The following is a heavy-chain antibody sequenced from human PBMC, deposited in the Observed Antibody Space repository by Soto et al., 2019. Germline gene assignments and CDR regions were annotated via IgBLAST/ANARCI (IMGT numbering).Heavy chain of an antibody. CDR3: ARDSVVVPAARIDY. V-gene: IGHV1-18*01. D-gene: IGHD2-2*01. CDR1: GYTFTSYG. J-gene: IGHJ4*02. CDR2: ISAYNGNT. Sequence: EASVKVSCKASGYTFTSYGISWVRQAPGQGLEWMGWISAYNGNTNYAQKLQGRVTMTTDTSTSTAYMELRSLRSDDTAVYYCARDSVVVPAARIDYWGQGTLVTVSS.